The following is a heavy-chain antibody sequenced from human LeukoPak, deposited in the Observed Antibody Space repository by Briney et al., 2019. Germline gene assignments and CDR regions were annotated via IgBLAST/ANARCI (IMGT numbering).Heavy chain of an antibody. D-gene: IGHD5-18*01. Sequence: ASVKVSCKGSGYTFTGYYMHWVRQAPGQGLEWMGWINPNSGGTNYAQKFQGRVTMTRDTSISTAYMELSRLRAEDTALYYCAKGIYGGYSYGAFEYWGQGTLVTVSS. CDR2: INPNSGGT. V-gene: IGHV1-2*02. J-gene: IGHJ4*02. CDR1: GYTFTGYY. CDR3: AKGIYGGYSYGAFEY.